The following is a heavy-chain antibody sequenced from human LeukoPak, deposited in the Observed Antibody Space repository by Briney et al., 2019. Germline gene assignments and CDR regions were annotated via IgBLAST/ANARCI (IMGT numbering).Heavy chain of an antibody. D-gene: IGHD5-18*01. J-gene: IGHJ6*03. V-gene: IGHV1-3*03. CDR2: INAGDGNT. CDR3: ARGPYSYGLDYYYYYMDV. Sequence: GASVKVSCKASGYSFTSHYMHWVRQAPGQGLEWMGWINAGDGNTKYSQEFQGRLTFTRDTSASTAYMELSSLRSEDMAVYYCARGPYSYGLDYYYYYMDVWGKGTTVTVSS. CDR1: GYSFTSHY.